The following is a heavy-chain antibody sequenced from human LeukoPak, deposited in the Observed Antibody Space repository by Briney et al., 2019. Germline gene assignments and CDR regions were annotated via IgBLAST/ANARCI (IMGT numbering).Heavy chain of an antibody. D-gene: IGHD3-3*01. CDR2: IYPGDSDT. Sequence: PGESLKISCKGSGYSFTSYWIGWVRQMPGKGLEWMGIIYPGDSDTRYSPSFQGQVTISADKSISTAYLQWSSLKASDTAMYYCARRSYYDFSSGNDFQHWGQGTLDTVSS. CDR3: ARRSYYDFSSGNDFQH. V-gene: IGHV5-51*01. CDR1: GYSFTSYW. J-gene: IGHJ1*01.